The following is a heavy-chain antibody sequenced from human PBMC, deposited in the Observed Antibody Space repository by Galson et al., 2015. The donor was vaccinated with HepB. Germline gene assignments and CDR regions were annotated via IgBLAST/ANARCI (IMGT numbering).Heavy chain of an antibody. CDR3: ARFHSSSPYTNWFDP. Sequence: SVKVSCKASGYTFTSYAIHWVRQAPGQRLEWMGWINAGNGNTKYSQKFQGRVTITRDTSASTAYMELSSLRSEDTAVYYCARFHSSSPYTNWFDPWGQGTLVTVSS. CDR1: GYTFTSYA. D-gene: IGHD6-13*01. V-gene: IGHV1-3*01. J-gene: IGHJ5*02. CDR2: INAGNGNT.